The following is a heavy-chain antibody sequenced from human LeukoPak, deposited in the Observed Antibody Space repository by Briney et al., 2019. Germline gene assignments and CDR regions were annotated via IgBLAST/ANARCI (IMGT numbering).Heavy chain of an antibody. CDR3: ARLSGSYYEADY. V-gene: IGHV3-53*01. CDR2: IYSGGST. Sequence: GGSLRLSCAASGFTVGSSYMGWVRQAPGKGLEWVSVIYSGGSTYYADSMKGRFTPSRDNSKNTLYLQMNSLRAEDTAVYYCARLSGSYYEADYWGQGTLVTVSS. J-gene: IGHJ4*02. D-gene: IGHD1-26*01. CDR1: GFTVGSSY.